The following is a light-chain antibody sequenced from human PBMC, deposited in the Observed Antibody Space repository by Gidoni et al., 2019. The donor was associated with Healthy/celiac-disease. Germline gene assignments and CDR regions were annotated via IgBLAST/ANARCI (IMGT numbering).Light chain of an antibody. Sequence: SYVLTQPHSVSVAPGKTARSTCGGNNIGSKSVHWYQQKPGQAPVLVIYYDSDRPSGIPERFSGSNSGNTATLTISRVEAGDEADYYCQVWDSSSDHVVFGGGTKLTVL. J-gene: IGLJ2*01. CDR3: QVWDSSSDHVV. CDR1: NIGSKS. CDR2: YDS. V-gene: IGLV3-21*04.